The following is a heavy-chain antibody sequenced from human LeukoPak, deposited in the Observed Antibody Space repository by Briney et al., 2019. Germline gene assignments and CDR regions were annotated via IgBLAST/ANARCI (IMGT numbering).Heavy chain of an antibody. J-gene: IGHJ4*02. V-gene: IGHV3-33*01. CDR2: IWYDGSNK. CDR3: ARDLSMVRGVMKAFGD. CDR1: GFTFSSYG. D-gene: IGHD3-10*01. Sequence: QPGGSLRLSCAASGFTFSSYGMHWVRQAPGKGLEWVAVIWYDGSNKYYADSVKGRFTISRDNSKNTLYLQMNSLRAEDTAVYYCARDLSMVRGVMKAFGDWGQGTLVTVSS.